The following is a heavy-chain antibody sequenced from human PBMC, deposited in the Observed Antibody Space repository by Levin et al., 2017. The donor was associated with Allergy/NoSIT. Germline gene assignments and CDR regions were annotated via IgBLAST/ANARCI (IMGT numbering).Heavy chain of an antibody. CDR1: GFTFSSYW. Sequence: LGESLKISCAASGFTFSSYWMHWVRQAPGKGLVWVSRITPDGSNTDYADSVKGQFTISRDNAKNTLYLQMNSLRAEDTAVYYCARDLRGRDDYWGQGTLVTVSS. J-gene: IGHJ4*02. CDR2: ITPDGSNT. D-gene: IGHD4-17*01. CDR3: ARDLRGRDDY. V-gene: IGHV3-74*01.